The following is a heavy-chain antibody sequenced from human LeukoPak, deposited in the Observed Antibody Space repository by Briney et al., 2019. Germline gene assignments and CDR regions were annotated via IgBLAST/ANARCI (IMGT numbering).Heavy chain of an antibody. CDR3: TELGITMIGGV. D-gene: IGHD3-10*02. CDR1: GFTFSSYS. CDR2: ISSSSLYI. Sequence: GESLRLSCATSGFTFSSYSMNWVRQAPGKALEWVSSISSSSLYIYYADSVRGRFTISRDNAKSSLYLQMNSLRAEDTAVYYCTELGITMIGGVWGKGTTVTISS. V-gene: IGHV3-21*01. J-gene: IGHJ6*04.